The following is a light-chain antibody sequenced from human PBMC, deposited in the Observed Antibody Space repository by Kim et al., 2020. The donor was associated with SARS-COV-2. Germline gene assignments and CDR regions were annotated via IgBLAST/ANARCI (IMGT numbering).Light chain of an antibody. CDR3: QTWGTGILV. J-gene: IGLJ7*01. Sequence: ASVKLTCTLSSGHSSYAIAWHQQQPEKSPRYLMKLNSDGSHSKGDGIPDRFSGSSSGAERYLTISSLQSEDEADYYCQTWGTGILVFGGGTQLTVL. V-gene: IGLV4-69*01. CDR2: LNSDGSH. CDR1: SGHSSYA.